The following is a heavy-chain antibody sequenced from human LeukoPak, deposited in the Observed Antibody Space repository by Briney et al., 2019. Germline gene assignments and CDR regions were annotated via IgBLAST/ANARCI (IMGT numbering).Heavy chain of an antibody. V-gene: IGHV4/OR15-8*02. Sequence: PSETLSLTCGVSGGSISGTNWCRWRRQPPGQGLEWIGEISLAGQTNYNPSLNGRVTMSLDKSSNQLSLHLTSVTAADTATYFCSREGGPCCPFCYWGQGTLVIVSS. CDR2: ISLAGQT. D-gene: IGHD3-3*02. CDR1: GGSISGTNW. J-gene: IGHJ4*02. CDR3: SREGGPCCPFCY.